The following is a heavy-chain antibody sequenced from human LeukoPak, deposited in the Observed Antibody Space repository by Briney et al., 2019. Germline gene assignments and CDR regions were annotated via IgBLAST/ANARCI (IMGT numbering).Heavy chain of an antibody. J-gene: IGHJ6*03. D-gene: IGHD3-3*01. Sequence: PGGSLRLSCAASGFAFSNAWMSWVRQAPGKGLEWVSYISSSSSTIYYADSVKGRFTISRDNAKNSLYLQMNSLRAEDTAAYYCARDVTIFGVELYYYYYYMDVWGKGTTVTVSS. CDR1: GFAFSNAW. CDR3: ARDVTIFGVELYYYYYYMDV. CDR2: ISSSSSTI. V-gene: IGHV3-48*01.